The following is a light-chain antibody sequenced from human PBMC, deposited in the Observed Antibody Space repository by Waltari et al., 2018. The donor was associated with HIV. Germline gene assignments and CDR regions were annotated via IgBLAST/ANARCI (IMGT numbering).Light chain of an antibody. J-gene: IGKJ4*01. CDR1: QSVSRKS. CDR2: GAS. V-gene: IGKV3-20*01. CDR3: QQYGSAPLT. Sequence: ELVLTQSPGTLSLSPGERATHSCRASQSVSRKSLAWYQQKAGQPPRLLIYGASSRNTGIPDRFSGIGSGTDFTLIINGLEAEDSAVYHCQQYGSAPLTYGGGTKVEIK.